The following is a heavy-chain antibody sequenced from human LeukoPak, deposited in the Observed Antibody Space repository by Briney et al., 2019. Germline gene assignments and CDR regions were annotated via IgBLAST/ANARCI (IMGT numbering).Heavy chain of an antibody. CDR3: ARDRAFDI. CDR2: IYYSGST. Sequence: LRLSCAASGFTFSSYAMSWIRQPPGKGLEWIGYIYYSGSTYYNPSLKSRVTISVDTSKNQFSLKLSSVTAADTAVYYCARDRAFDIWGQGTMVTVSS. V-gene: IGHV4-30-4*01. J-gene: IGHJ3*02. CDR1: GFTFSSYA.